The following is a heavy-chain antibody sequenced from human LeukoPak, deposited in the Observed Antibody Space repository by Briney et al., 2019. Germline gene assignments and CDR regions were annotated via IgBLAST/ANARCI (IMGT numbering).Heavy chain of an antibody. D-gene: IGHD3-10*01. J-gene: IGHJ6*04. CDR1: GYTFTSYA. CDR2: INAGNGNT. CDR3: VRDVTMVRGVRYYYYGMDV. Sequence: GASVKVSCKASGYTFTSYAMHWVRQAPGQRLEWMGWINAGNGNTKYSQKFQGRVTITRDTSASTAYMELNSLRSEDTAVYYCVRDVTMVRGVRYYYYGMDVWGKGTTVTVSS. V-gene: IGHV1-3*01.